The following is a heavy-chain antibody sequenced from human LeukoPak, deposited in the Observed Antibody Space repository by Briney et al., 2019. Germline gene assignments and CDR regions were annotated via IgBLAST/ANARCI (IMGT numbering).Heavy chain of an antibody. CDR2: IIPIFGTA. V-gene: IGHV1-69*05. J-gene: IGHJ4*02. D-gene: IGHD2-2*01. Sequence: SVKLSCKASGGTFSSYAISWVRQAPGQGLEWMGGIIPIFGTANYAQKFQGRVTITTDESTSTAYMELSSLRSEDTAVYYCAGAIYCSSTSCYPGDYWGQGTLVTVSS. CDR1: GGTFSSYA. CDR3: AGAIYCSSTSCYPGDY.